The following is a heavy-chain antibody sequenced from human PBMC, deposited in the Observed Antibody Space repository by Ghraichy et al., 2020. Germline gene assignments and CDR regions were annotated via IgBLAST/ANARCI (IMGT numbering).Heavy chain of an antibody. CDR2: IYYSGST. CDR3: ARDRGPYYYDSSGYYGLDY. CDR1: GGSISSYY. V-gene: IGHV4-59*01. D-gene: IGHD3-22*01. J-gene: IGHJ4*02. Sequence: GSLKLSCTVSGGSISSYYWSWIRQPPGKGLEWIGYIYYSGSTNYNPSLKSRVTISVDTSKNQFSLKLSSVTAADTAVYYCARDRGPYYYDSSGYYGLDYWGQGTLVTVSS.